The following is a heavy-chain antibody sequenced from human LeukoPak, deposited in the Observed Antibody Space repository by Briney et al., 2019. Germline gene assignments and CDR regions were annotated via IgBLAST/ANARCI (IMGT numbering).Heavy chain of an antibody. V-gene: IGHV3-48*01. J-gene: IGHJ6*03. D-gene: IGHD6-19*01. Sequence: GGSLRLSCAGSGFTFSTYSMNWVRLAPGKGLEWVSYISPTSGTMYYTDSVKGRFTISRDNAKDSLYLQMNSLTVEDTAVYYCARGSSSGWYYSHMDVWGKGTTVIVSS. CDR1: GFTFSTYS. CDR2: ISPTSGTM. CDR3: ARGSSSGWYYSHMDV.